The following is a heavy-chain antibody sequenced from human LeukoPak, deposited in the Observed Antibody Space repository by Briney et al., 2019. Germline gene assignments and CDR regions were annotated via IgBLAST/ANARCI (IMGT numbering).Heavy chain of an antibody. CDR3: ARQYYDFWSGPPFDP. J-gene: IGHJ5*02. CDR2: ISSSGSYI. D-gene: IGHD3-3*01. V-gene: IGHV3-21*01. CDR1: GFTFSSYS. Sequence: PGGSLRLSCAASGFTFSSYSMNWVRQAPGKGLEWVSSISSSGSYIYYADSVKGRFTISRDNAKNSLYLQMNSLRAEDTAVYYCARQYYDFWSGPPFDPWGQGTLVTVSS.